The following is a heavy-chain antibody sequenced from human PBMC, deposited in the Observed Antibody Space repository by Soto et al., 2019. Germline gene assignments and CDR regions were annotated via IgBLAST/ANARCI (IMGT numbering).Heavy chain of an antibody. J-gene: IGHJ4*02. CDR3: ARGVPHLQRYPFRGYYDY. CDR1: GGTFSSYA. D-gene: IGHD6-25*01. V-gene: IGHV1-69*13. Sequence: SVKVSCKASGGTFSSYAISWVRQAPGQGLEWMGGIIPIFGTANYAQKFQGRVTITADESTSTAYMELSSLRSEDTAVYYCARGVPHLQRYPFRGYYDYWGQGTLVTVSS. CDR2: IIPIFGTA.